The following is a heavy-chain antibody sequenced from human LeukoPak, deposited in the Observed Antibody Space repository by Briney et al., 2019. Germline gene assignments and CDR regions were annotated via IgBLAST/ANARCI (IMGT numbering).Heavy chain of an antibody. Sequence: ASVKVSCKASGYTFTGYYIHWVRQAPGQGLEWMGIINPSGGSTSYAQKFQGRVTMTRDMSTSTVYMELSSLRSEDTAVYYCARDLSWEYSYGFRAFDMWGQGTMVTVSS. CDR1: GYTFTGYY. V-gene: IGHV1-46*01. D-gene: IGHD5-18*01. CDR2: INPSGGST. CDR3: ARDLSWEYSYGFRAFDM. J-gene: IGHJ3*02.